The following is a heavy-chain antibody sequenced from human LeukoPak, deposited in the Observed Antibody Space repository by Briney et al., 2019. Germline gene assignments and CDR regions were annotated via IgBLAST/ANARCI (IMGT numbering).Heavy chain of an antibody. CDR1: GYTFTSNG. J-gene: IGHJ4*02. CDR2: INTYNGDT. D-gene: IGHD3-16*02. V-gene: IGHV1-18*01. Sequence: ASVKVSCKASGYTFTSNGISWVRLAPAPGLEWMGWINTYNGDTNYALKLQGRVTMTTDTSTSKAYMELRSLRSDDTAVYYCARLESVYVWGSYRPNYFDYWGQGTLVTVSS. CDR3: ARLESVYVWGSYRPNYFDY.